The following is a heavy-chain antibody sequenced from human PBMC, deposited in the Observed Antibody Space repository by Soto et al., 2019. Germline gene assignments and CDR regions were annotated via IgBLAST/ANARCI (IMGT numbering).Heavy chain of an antibody. CDR1: GYTFSAFY. Sequence: ASVKVSCKASGYTFSAFYIHWFRQASGEGLQWMGVFNPRSGATEYVQKFQGRVTLTGDTPTSTVYMELSSLSSVTAADTAVYYCARVVYSSSWYPLALDYWGQATLVTVSS. CDR3: ARVVYSSSWYPLALDY. CDR2: FNPRSGAT. D-gene: IGHD6-13*01. V-gene: IGHV1-46*01. J-gene: IGHJ4*02.